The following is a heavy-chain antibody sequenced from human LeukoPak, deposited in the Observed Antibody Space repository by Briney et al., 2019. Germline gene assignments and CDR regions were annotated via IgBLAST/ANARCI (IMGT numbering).Heavy chain of an antibody. V-gene: IGHV4-34*01. CDR2: INHGGST. CDR1: GGSFSGYY. CDR3: ARSLRRYSSSSHWYFDL. Sequence: SETLSLTCAVYGGSFSGYYWSWIRQPPGKGLEWIGEINHGGSTNYNPSLKSRVTISVDTSKNQFSLKLSSVTAADTAVYYCARSLRRYSSSSHWYFDLWGRGTLVTVSS. J-gene: IGHJ2*01. D-gene: IGHD6-6*01.